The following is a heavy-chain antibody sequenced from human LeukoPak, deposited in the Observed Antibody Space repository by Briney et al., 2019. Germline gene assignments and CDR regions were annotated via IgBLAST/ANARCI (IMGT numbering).Heavy chain of an antibody. CDR1: GFSFSTYD. CDR2: ISSSRSDYR. J-gene: IGHJ5*02. Sequence: GVSLTLSCAASGFSFSTYDMTWIRQAPGRGLEWVSHISSSRSDYRRYAESVRGRFTISRDNAKNSVYLEMNGLTKNDTGVYYCARGGRNDSRSWFDPWGQGTVVTVSS. CDR3: ARGGRNDSRSWFDP. V-gene: IGHV3-11*06. D-gene: IGHD1-1*01.